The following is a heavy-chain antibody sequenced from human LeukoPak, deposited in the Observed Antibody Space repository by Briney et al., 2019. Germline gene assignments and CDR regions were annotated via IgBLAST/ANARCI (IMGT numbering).Heavy chain of an antibody. CDR2: IKKDGSEK. CDR3: AADGYSSPFDY. CDR1: GFIFSNYW. Sequence: GGSLRLSCAASGFIFSNYWMNWVRQAPGKGLEWVANIKKDGSEKYYVDSVRGRFTISRDNAKNSLYLQMNSLRAEDTAVYYCAADGYSSPFDYWGQGTLVTVSS. V-gene: IGHV3-7*01. J-gene: IGHJ4*02. D-gene: IGHD5-24*01.